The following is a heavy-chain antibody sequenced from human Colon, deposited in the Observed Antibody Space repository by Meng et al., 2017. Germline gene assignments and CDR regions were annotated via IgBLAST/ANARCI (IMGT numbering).Heavy chain of an antibody. V-gene: IGHV4-4*07. CDR3: ARGWYNYGLDV. CDR2: IYNTGST. J-gene: IGHJ6*02. D-gene: IGHD6-19*01. Sequence: SETLSLTCTVSGGSMSTYHWSWIRQSAGKGLEWLGRIYNTGSTTYHPSLGGRVTMSVDTSKNQVSLRLTSLTAADTAVYYCARGWYNYGLDVWGQGTTVTVSS. CDR1: GGSMSTYH.